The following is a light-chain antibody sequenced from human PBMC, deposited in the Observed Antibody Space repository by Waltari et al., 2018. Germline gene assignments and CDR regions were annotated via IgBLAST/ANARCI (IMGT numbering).Light chain of an antibody. V-gene: IGLV1-44*01. Sequence: QSVVTQPPSASGTPGQRVSISCSGRRSNIGGTSVNWYQHVPGAGPRLLLYSTNQRPSGVPDRFSGSKSGTSASLAISGLQSDDEADYYCAAWDDNLRAWVFGGGTKLTVL. CDR2: STN. J-gene: IGLJ3*02. CDR1: RSNIGGTS. CDR3: AAWDDNLRAWV.